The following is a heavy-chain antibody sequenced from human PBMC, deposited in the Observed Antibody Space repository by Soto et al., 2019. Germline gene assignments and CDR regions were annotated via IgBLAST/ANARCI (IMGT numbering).Heavy chain of an antibody. Sequence: GGSLRLSCENSGFTFATHALTWVRQAPGKGLEWVSSITNSGATKYFADTVKGRFTISRDNSKNTLFLQMNNLRADDTAMYYCVKGVDSGDTKHFDQWGQGTLVTVSS. V-gene: IGHV3-23*01. D-gene: IGHD4-17*01. J-gene: IGHJ4*02. CDR1: GFTFATHA. CDR3: VKGVDSGDTKHFDQ. CDR2: ITNSGATK.